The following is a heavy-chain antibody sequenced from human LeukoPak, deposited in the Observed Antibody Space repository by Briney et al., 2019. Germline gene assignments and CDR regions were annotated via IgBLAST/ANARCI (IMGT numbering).Heavy chain of an antibody. D-gene: IGHD4-17*01. J-gene: IGHJ4*02. CDR3: ASTVTLYYFDY. CDR1: GGSISSYY. V-gene: IGHV4-39*07. Sequence: SETLSLTCTVSGGSISSYYWSWIRQPPGKGLEWIGSIYYSGSTYYNPSLKSRVTISVDTSKNQFSLKLSSVTAADTAVYYCASTVTLYYFDYWGQGTLVTVSS. CDR2: IYYSGST.